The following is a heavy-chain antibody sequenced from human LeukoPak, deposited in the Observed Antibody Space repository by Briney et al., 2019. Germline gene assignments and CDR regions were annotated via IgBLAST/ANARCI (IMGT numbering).Heavy chain of an antibody. CDR3: ARAVYYYGSGSQYYFDY. Sequence: SETLSLICTVSGGSISSYYWNWIRQPPGKGLEWIGYIYNSGNTNYNPSLKSRVTISVDTSKKQFSLKLSSVTAADTAVYYCARAVYYYGSGSQYYFDYWGQGTLVTVSS. CDR1: GGSISSYY. D-gene: IGHD3-10*01. CDR2: IYNSGNT. J-gene: IGHJ4*02. V-gene: IGHV4-59*01.